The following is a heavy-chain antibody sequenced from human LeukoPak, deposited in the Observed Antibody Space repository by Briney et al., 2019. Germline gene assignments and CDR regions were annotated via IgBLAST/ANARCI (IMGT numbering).Heavy chain of an antibody. CDR2: INDSGST. CDR1: GGSFSGYY. J-gene: IGHJ4*02. CDR3: ARVGLTFGGVIPLP. Sequence: DPSETLSLTCAVYGGSFSGYYWSWIRQPPGKGLEWIGEINDSGSTNYNPSLKSRVTISVDTSKNQFSLKLSSVTAADTAVYYCARVGLTFGGVIPLPWGQGTLVTVSS. D-gene: IGHD3-16*02. V-gene: IGHV4-34*01.